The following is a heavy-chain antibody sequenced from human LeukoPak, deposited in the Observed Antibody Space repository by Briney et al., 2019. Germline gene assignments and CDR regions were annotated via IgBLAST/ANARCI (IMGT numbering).Heavy chain of an antibody. Sequence: SETLSLTCTVSGGSISSYYWSWIRQPPGKGLEWIGYIYYSGSTNYNPSLKSRVAISVDTSKNQFSLKLSSVTAADTAVYYCASYSYGYFDYWGQGTLATVSS. J-gene: IGHJ4*02. CDR3: ASYSYGYFDY. V-gene: IGHV4-59*01. CDR1: GGSISSYY. CDR2: IYYSGST. D-gene: IGHD5-18*01.